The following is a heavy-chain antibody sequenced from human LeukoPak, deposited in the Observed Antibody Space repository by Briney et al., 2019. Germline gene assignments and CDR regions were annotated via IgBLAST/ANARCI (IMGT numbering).Heavy chain of an antibody. V-gene: IGHV4-4*07. CDR3: ARGYCSGGSCRFDY. J-gene: IGHJ4*02. CDR2: IYTSGST. CDR1: GGSISSYY. D-gene: IGHD2-15*01. Sequence: PSETLSLTCTVSGGSISSYYWSWIRQPAGKGLEWIGRIYTSGSTNYNPSLKSRVTMSVDTSKNQFSLKLSSVTAGDTAVYYCARGYCSGGSCRFDYWGQGTLVTVSS.